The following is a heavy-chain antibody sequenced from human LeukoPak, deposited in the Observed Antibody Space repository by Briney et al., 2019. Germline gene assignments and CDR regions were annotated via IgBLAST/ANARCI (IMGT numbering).Heavy chain of an antibody. Sequence: SETLSLTCTVSGTSISSGSYYWGWIRQPPGKGLEWIGTIYYSGSTYYNPSLKSRLTISVDTSRNQFSLRLSSVTAADTAVYYCIRENPQQGSEDYWGQGTLVTVSS. J-gene: IGHJ4*02. CDR3: IRENPQQGSEDY. CDR1: GTSISSGSYY. CDR2: IYYSGST. V-gene: IGHV4-39*07. D-gene: IGHD3-10*01.